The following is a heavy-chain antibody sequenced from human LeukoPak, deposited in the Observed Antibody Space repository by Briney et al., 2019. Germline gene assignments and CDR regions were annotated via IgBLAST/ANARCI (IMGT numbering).Heavy chain of an antibody. D-gene: IGHD3-10*01. V-gene: IGHV4-59*01. Sequence: PSETLSLTCTVPGGSISSYYWSWIRQPPGKGLEWIGYIYYSGSTNYNPSLKSRVTISVDTSKNQFSLKLSSVTAADTAVYYCARARGGRYGMDVWGQGTTVTVSS. CDR2: IYYSGST. CDR1: GGSISSYY. J-gene: IGHJ6*02. CDR3: ARARGGRYGMDV.